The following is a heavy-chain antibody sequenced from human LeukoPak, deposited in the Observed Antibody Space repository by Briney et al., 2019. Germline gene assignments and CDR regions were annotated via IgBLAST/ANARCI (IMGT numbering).Heavy chain of an antibody. D-gene: IGHD6-6*01. J-gene: IGHJ4*02. Sequence: SETLSLTCTVSGGSISSHYWGWIRQPPGKGLEWIGYIYYSGSTNYNPSLKSRVTISVDTSKNQLSLKLSSVTAADTAVYYCARGRYSSSLDYWGQGTLVTVSS. V-gene: IGHV4-59*11. CDR1: GGSISSHY. CDR2: IYYSGST. CDR3: ARGRYSSSLDY.